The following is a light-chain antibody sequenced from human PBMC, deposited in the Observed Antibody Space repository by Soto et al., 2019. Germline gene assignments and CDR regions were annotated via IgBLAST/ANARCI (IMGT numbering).Light chain of an antibody. CDR2: HAS. V-gene: IGKV3-11*01. Sequence: GLTRSPASLSLSPEERATLSCRASQSVSSYLAWYQQKPGQAPRLLIYHASNRATGIPARFSGSGSGTDFTLTISRLEPEDFAVYYCQQSSSYPLTLGGGTKVDI. CDR1: QSVSSY. J-gene: IGKJ4*01. CDR3: QQSSSYPLT.